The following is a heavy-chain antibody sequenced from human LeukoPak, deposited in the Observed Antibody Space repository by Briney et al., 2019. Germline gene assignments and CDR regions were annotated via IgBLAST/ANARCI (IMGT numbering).Heavy chain of an antibody. V-gene: IGHV1-18*01. J-gene: IGHJ6*03. CDR1: GYTFTSYG. Sequence: APVKVSCKASGYTFTSYGISWVRQAPGQGLEWMGWISAYNGNTNYAQKLQGRVTMTTDTSTSTAYMELRSLRSDDTAVYYCARRTTYYYDSSGYFIRYYYYYYYMDVWGKGTTVTVSS. CDR2: ISAYNGNT. CDR3: ARRTTYYYDSSGYFIRYYYYYYYMDV. D-gene: IGHD3-22*01.